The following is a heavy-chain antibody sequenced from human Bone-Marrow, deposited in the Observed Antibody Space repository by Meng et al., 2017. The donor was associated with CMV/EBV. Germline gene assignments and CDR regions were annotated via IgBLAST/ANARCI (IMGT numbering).Heavy chain of an antibody. J-gene: IGHJ6*02. D-gene: IGHD3-10*01. CDR2: IYHSGST. V-gene: IGHV4-39*07. Sequence: SETLSLTCTVSGGSISSGGYYWSWIRQPPGKGLEWIGSIYHSGSTYYNPSLKSRVTISVDTSKNQFSLKLSSVTAADTAVYYCARDRDYYYGMDVWGQGTLVTVSS. CDR3: ARDRDYYYGMDV. CDR1: GGSISSGGYY.